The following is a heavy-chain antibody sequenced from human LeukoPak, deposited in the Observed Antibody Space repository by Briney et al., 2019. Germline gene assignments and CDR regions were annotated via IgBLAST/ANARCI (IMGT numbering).Heavy chain of an antibody. CDR1: GFTFSYYG. CDR2: IWHDGGKR. D-gene: IGHD3-22*01. V-gene: IGHV3-33*01. CDR3: ARDADTSEFFSWLDL. Sequence: GGSLRLSCAASGFTFSYYGMQWVRQAPGKGLEWVALIWHDGGKRYYADSVKGRFTISRDNSKNTLYLQMTTLRAEDTTVYYCARDADTSEFFSWLDLWGQGTLVTVSS. J-gene: IGHJ5*02.